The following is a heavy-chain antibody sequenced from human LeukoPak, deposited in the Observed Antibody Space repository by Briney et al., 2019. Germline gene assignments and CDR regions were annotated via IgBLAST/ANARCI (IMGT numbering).Heavy chain of an antibody. D-gene: IGHD6-6*01. CDR2: ISGDSSYI. V-gene: IGHV3-21*01. CDR1: GFTFSTYA. CDR3: SGQYSSSSVVDY. J-gene: IGHJ4*02. Sequence: GGSLRLSCSASGFTFSTYAMHWVRQAPGKGLEWVSSISGDSSYISYAESVKGRFTISRDNAKNSLYLQMNSLRAEDTAIYYCSGQYSSSSVVDYWGQGTLVTVSS.